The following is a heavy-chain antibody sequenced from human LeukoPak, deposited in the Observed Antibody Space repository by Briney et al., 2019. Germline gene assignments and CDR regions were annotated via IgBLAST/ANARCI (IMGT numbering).Heavy chain of an antibody. CDR1: GFTFSSYG. CDR3: AREGEYYFDY. D-gene: IGHD2-21*01. J-gene: IGHJ4*02. Sequence: PGRSLRLSCAASGFTFSSYGMHWVRQAPGKGLEWVAVIWYDGSNKYYADSVKGRFTISRDNSKNTLYLQMNSLRAEDTAAYYCAREGEYYFDYWGQGTLVTVSS. CDR2: IWYDGSNK. V-gene: IGHV3-33*01.